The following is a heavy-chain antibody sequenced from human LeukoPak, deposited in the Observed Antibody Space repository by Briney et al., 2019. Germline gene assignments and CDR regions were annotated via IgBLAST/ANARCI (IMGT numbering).Heavy chain of an antibody. CDR1: GFTFSSYA. D-gene: IGHD6-6*01. CDR3: ARHRGSSSSPFDY. CDR2: ISSNGGST. J-gene: IGHJ4*02. Sequence: GGSLRLSCAASGFTFSSYAMHWVRQAPGKALEYVSAISSNGGSTYYANSVKGRFTISRDNSKNTLYLQMGSLRAEDMAVYYCARHRGSSSSPFDYWGQGTLVTVSS. V-gene: IGHV3-64*01.